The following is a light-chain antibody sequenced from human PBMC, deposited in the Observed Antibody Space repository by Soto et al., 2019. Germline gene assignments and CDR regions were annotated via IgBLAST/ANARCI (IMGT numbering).Light chain of an antibody. CDR1: NSDVGRYNS. V-gene: IGLV2-11*01. CDR3: QVWDSSSDHWV. J-gene: IGLJ3*02. CDR2: AVR. Sequence: QSALTQPHSVSGSPGQSVTISCTGTNSDVGRYNSVSWYQQLPGKAPQLIISAVRQRPSGIPKRFSGSNSGNTATLTISRVEARDEADYYCQVWDSSSDHWVFGGGTKLTVL.